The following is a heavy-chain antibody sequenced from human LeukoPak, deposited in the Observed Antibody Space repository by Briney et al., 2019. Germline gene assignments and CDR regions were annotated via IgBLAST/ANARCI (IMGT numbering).Heavy chain of an antibody. CDR2: IYISGDT. J-gene: IGHJ3*01. D-gene: IGHD5-24*01. Sequence: PGGSLRLSCAASGFTVITKYMSWVRQAPGKGLEWVSGIYISGDTYYADSVKGRFTISRDNSKNTLFLQLDSLRVEDTAIYYCAKEEMPHAFDLWGQGTMVTVSS. CDR3: AKEEMPHAFDL. V-gene: IGHV3-53*01. CDR1: GFTVITKY.